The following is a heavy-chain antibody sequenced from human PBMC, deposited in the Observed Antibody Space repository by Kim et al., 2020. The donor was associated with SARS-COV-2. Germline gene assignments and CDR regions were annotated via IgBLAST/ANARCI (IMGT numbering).Heavy chain of an antibody. V-gene: IGHV3-11*01. Sequence: GGSLRLSCAASGFSFSDYYMTWIRQAPGKGLEWVAYINTDGSSINYADSVNGRFTISRDNAKKSLSLQMNSLTPEDTAVYYCVREPAYWGQGTLVTDAS. CDR3: VREPAY. CDR2: INTDGSSI. CDR1: GFSFSDYY. J-gene: IGHJ4*02.